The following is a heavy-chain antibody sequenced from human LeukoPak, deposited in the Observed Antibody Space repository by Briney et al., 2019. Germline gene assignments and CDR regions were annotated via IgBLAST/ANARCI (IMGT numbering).Heavy chain of an antibody. CDR2: IWADGSKK. J-gene: IGHJ4*02. CDR3: ARDPASSFDY. D-gene: IGHD2-15*01. CDR1: GFTFSSNA. V-gene: IGHV3-33*01. Sequence: GRSLRLSCVASGFTFSSNAMHWVRQAPGKGLEWVAVIWADGSKKYYADSVKGRFTISRDDSKNTLYLQMNSLRDEDPAIYYCARDPASSFDYWGQGTLVTVSS.